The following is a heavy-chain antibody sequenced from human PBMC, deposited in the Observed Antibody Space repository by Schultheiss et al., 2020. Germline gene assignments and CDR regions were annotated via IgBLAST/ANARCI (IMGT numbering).Heavy chain of an antibody. CDR3: AKRDSSGWFNSYYYYGMDV. D-gene: IGHD6-19*01. Sequence: GGSLRLSCAASGFTFSSYGMHWVRQAPGKGLEWVAVISYDGSNKYYADSVKGRFTISRDNSKNTLYLQMNSLSAEDAAVYYCAKRDSSGWFNSYYYYGMDVWGQGTTVTVAS. V-gene: IGHV3-30*18. J-gene: IGHJ6*02. CDR2: ISYDGSNK. CDR1: GFTFSSYG.